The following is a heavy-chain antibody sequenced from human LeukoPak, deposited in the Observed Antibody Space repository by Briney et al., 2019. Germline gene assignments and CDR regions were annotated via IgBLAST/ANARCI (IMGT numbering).Heavy chain of an antibody. V-gene: IGHV3-74*01. Sequence: PGGSLRLSCAASGFTFSNYWMHWVRQAPGKGLVWVSRINSDARSTSYADSVKGRFTISRDNAKNTLYLQMNNLRAEDTAIYYCAKVLPIYFSPSSWFDPWGQGTLVTVSS. CDR2: INSDARST. D-gene: IGHD3-3*01. CDR3: AKVLPIYFSPSSWFDP. J-gene: IGHJ5*02. CDR1: GFTFSNYW.